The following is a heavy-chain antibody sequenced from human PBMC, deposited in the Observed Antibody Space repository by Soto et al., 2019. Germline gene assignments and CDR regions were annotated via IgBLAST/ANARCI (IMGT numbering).Heavy chain of an antibody. CDR3: ARLRITIVGVVNDAFDI. CDR1: GFTFSSYG. CDR2: IWYDGSNK. V-gene: IGHV3-33*01. Sequence: QVQLVESGGGVVQPGRSLRLSCAASGFTFSSYGMHWVRQAPGKGLEWVAVIWYDGSNKYYADSVKGRFTISRDNSKNTLYLQMNSLRAEDTAVYYCARLRITIVGVVNDAFDIWGQGTMVTVSS. J-gene: IGHJ3*02. D-gene: IGHD3-3*01.